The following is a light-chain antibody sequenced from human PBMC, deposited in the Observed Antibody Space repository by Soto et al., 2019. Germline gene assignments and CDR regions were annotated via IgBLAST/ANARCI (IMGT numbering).Light chain of an antibody. CDR2: GDN. J-gene: IGLJ3*02. V-gene: IGLV1-44*01. Sequence: QSVLTQPPSASGTPGQRVTLSCSGSSSNIGRNAVNWYQQLPGTAPKLLIHGDNQRPSGVPDRFSGSKSGTSVSLAISGLQSQDEADYYCAAWDDSLNGWVFGGGTQLTVL. CDR1: SSNIGRNA. CDR3: AAWDDSLNGWV.